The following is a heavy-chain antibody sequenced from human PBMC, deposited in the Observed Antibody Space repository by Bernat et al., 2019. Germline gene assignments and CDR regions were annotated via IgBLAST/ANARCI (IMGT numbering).Heavy chain of an antibody. Sequence: QVQLQESGPGLVKPSETLSLTCAVSGYSISSGYYWGWIRQPPGKGLEWIGSIYHSGSTYYNPSLKSRVTISVDTSKNQFSLKPSSVTAADTAVYYCAHKRIVGAAIDYWGQGTLVTVSS. D-gene: IGHD1-26*01. J-gene: IGHJ4*02. V-gene: IGHV4-38-2*01. CDR1: GYSISSGYY. CDR3: AHKRIVGAAIDY. CDR2: IYHSGST.